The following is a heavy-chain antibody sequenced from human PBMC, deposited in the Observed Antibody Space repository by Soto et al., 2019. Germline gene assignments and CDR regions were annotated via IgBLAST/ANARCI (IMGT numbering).Heavy chain of an antibody. CDR1: GFTFSASS. Sequence: GGSLRLSCATSGFTFSASSMHWVRQVSGKGLEWIARIRSKANNYATTYAPSVKGRFTISRDDSENTVYLQMNSLKTEDTAIYYCAKQIYGGNSWGQGTLVTVSS. CDR3: AKQIYGGNS. CDR2: IRSKANNYAT. V-gene: IGHV3-73*01. J-gene: IGHJ4*02. D-gene: IGHD2-21*02.